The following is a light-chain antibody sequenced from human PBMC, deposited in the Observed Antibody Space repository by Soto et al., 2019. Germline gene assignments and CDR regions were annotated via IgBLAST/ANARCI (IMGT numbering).Light chain of an antibody. CDR2: EAS. CDR3: QQYDRYPRT. CDR1: QSISSW. J-gene: IGKJ1*01. V-gene: IGKV1-5*03. Sequence: DIQMTQSPSTLSASVGDRVTITCRASQSISSWLAWYQQKPGKAPKVLIYEASSVESGVPSRFSGSGSGTEFTLTISTLQPDDFATYYCQQYDRYPRTFGQGTKVEIK.